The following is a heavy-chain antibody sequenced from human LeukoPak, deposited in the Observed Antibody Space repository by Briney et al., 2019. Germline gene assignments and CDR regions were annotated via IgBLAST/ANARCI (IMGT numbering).Heavy chain of an antibody. CDR3: AKDDNWLQFES. Sequence: PGVSLTLSCAASGFTVNSYRMHWVRQAPGKGLEGVADISYDGSNKYYADSVKGRFTISRDNSKNTLYLQMNSLRAEDTAVYYCAKDDNWLQFESWGQGTLVTVSS. J-gene: IGHJ5*01. CDR1: GFTVNSYR. V-gene: IGHV3-30*18. CDR2: ISYDGSNK. D-gene: IGHD5-24*01.